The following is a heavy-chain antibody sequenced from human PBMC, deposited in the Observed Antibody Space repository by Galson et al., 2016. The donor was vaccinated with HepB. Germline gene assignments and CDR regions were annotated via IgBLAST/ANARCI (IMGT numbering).Heavy chain of an antibody. J-gene: IGHJ6*02. CDR2: ISYSGTT. Sequence: SETLSLTCTVSGGSISSSNYYWGWIRQPPGKGLEWIGSISYSGTTYYKPSLKSRVTISVDTSKNQFSLRLSSVTAADTAVYYCARRAGTELYYYYYGVDVWGQGTTVTVSS. D-gene: IGHD6-19*01. CDR1: GGSISSSNYY. V-gene: IGHV4-39*01. CDR3: ARRAGTELYYYYYGVDV.